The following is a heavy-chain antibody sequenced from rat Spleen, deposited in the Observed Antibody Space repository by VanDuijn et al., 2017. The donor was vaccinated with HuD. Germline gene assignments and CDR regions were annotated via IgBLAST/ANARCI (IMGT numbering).Heavy chain of an antibody. CDR2: ITHDGSST. Sequence: EVQLVESGGGLVQPGRSMKLSCAASGFTFSDYNMAWVRQAPTKGQECAATITHDGSSTNYRDSVKGRFTISRDNAKSTLYLQMDSLKSEDTATYYCARSVFDYWGQGVMVTVSS. V-gene: IGHV5-7*01. CDR3: ARSVFDY. J-gene: IGHJ2*01. CDR1: GFTFSDYN.